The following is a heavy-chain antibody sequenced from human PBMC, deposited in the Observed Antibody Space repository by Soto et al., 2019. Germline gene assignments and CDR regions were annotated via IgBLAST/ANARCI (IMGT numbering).Heavy chain of an antibody. CDR3: AGALESPYCYYGLYV. CDR1: GFTFSNYW. J-gene: IGHJ6*01. CDR2: TTYDGVLI. Sequence: GGSLRLSCAASGFTFSNYWMSSVLLALGKGLEWVAATTYDGVLIHYVDSVKGRFTISRDNSKNTLYKQMNRLRVEDKDTYYCAGALESPYCYYGLYVWGQGTTVTDSS. D-gene: IGHD1-1*01. V-gene: IGHV3-30*03.